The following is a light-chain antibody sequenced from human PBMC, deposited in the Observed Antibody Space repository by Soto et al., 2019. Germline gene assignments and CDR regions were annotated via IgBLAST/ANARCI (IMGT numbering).Light chain of an antibody. J-gene: IGLJ1*01. CDR1: SSDVGGYKY. V-gene: IGLV2-14*01. Sequence: QSALAQPASVSGSPGQSITISCTGTSSDVGGYKYVSWYQQHPGKAPKLMIFEVSSRPSGVSNRFSGSKSGNTASLTISGLQAEDGADYYCSSYTSSSPCVFGTGTKLTVL. CDR2: EVS. CDR3: SSYTSSSPCV.